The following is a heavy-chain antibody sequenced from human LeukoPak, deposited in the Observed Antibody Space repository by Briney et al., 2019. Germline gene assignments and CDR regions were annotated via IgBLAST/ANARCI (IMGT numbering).Heavy chain of an antibody. D-gene: IGHD1-1*01. V-gene: IGHV4-34*01. CDR2: INHSGST. Sequence: SETLSLTCAVYGGSFSGYYWSWIRQPPGKGLEWIGEINHSGSTNYYPSLKSRVTISVDTSKNQFSLKLSSVTAADTAVYYCARPRYNWNHFDYWGQGTLVTVSS. CDR1: GGSFSGYY. CDR3: ARPRYNWNHFDY. J-gene: IGHJ4*02.